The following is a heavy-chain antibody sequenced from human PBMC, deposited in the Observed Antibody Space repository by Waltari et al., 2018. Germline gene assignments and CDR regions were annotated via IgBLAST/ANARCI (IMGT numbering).Heavy chain of an antibody. J-gene: IGHJ6*03. CDR3: HLTGRNIVIAAAASPAYYSYMGV. D-gene: IGHD2-15*01. CDR2: LGPADGTA. Sequence: QVQVVQSGAEVKKPGASVKVSCKISGYTLTGLSIHWVRRVPGKGLGWMGGLGPADGTASSAQKLQGRVTMTEDTSIDAAYMELSSLRSEDTAVYYCHLTGRNIVIAAAASPAYYSYMGVWGRGTAVTVSS. V-gene: IGHV1-24*01. CDR1: GYTLTGLS.